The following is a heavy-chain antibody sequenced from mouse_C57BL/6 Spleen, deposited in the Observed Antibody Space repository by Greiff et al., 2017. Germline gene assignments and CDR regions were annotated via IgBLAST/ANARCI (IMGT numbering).Heavy chain of an antibody. Sequence: VQLQQSGAELVRPGASVKLSCTASGFNIKDDNMHWVKQRPEQGLEWIGWIDPENGDTEYASKFQGKATITADPSSTTAYLQLSSLPSEDTAVYYCLYYGNYCWGQGTLVTVSA. CDR2: IDPENGDT. CDR3: LYYGNYC. CDR1: GFNIKDDN. J-gene: IGHJ3*01. V-gene: IGHV14-4*01. D-gene: IGHD2-1*01.